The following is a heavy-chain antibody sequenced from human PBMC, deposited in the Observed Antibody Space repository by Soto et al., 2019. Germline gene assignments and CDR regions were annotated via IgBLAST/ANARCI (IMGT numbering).Heavy chain of an antibody. D-gene: IGHD6-19*01. CDR2: ISSIGSTT. CDR1: GFNFRSYE. Sequence: GGSLRLSCAASGFNFRSYEMNWVRHAPGKGLEWLSYISSIGSTTYYADSVKDRFTISRDNAGNSLYLQMNSLTVEDTAVYYCARDYSSGWYGMDVWGQGTTVTVSS. V-gene: IGHV3-48*03. CDR3: ARDYSSGWYGMDV. J-gene: IGHJ6*02.